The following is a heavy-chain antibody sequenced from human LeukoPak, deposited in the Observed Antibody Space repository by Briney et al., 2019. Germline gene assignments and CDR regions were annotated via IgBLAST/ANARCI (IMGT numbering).Heavy chain of an antibody. Sequence: GGSLRLSCAASGFTFSSYWMSWVRQAPGKGLEWVANIKQDGSEEYYVDSVKGRFTISRDNAKNSLYLQMNSLRAEDTAVYYCARRLPSWLTGHWSFDYWGQGTLVTVSS. D-gene: IGHD3-9*01. J-gene: IGHJ4*02. V-gene: IGHV3-7*01. CDR2: IKQDGSEE. CDR1: GFTFSSYW. CDR3: ARRLPSWLTGHWSFDY.